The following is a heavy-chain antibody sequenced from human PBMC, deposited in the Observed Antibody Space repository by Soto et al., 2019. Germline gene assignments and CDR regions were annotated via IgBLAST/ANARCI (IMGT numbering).Heavy chain of an antibody. CDR2: INAGNGNT. Sequence: GASVKVSCKASGYTFTSYAMHWVRQAPGQRLEWMGWINAGNGNTKYSQKFQGRVAITRDTSASTAYMELSSLRSEDTAVYYCARVRMVRGVIITYYYYYMDVWGKGTTVTVSS. CDR3: ARVRMVRGVIITYYYYYMDV. D-gene: IGHD3-10*01. J-gene: IGHJ6*03. CDR1: GYTFTSYA. V-gene: IGHV1-3*01.